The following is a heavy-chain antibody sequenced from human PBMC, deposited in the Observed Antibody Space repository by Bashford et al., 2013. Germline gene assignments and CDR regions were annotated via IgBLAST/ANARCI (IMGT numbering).Heavy chain of an antibody. J-gene: IGHJ4*02. Sequence: VRQAPGKGLEWVSAISGSGGSTYYADSVKGRFTISRDNSKNTLYLQMNSLRAEDTAVYYCAKARRAAYRYYFDYWGQGTLVTVSS. D-gene: IGHD6-13*01. V-gene: IGHV3-23*01. CDR3: AKARRAAYRYYFDY. CDR2: ISGSGGST.